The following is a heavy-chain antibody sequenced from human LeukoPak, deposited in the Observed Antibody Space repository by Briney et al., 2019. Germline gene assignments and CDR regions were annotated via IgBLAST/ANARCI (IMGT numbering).Heavy chain of an antibody. V-gene: IGHV6-1*01. D-gene: IGHD3-16*01. J-gene: IGHJ6*02. CDR1: GDSVSSNSAT. CDR3: ARGGDRPGRYYYYGMDV. Sequence: SQTLSLTCAISGDSVSSNSATWNWIRQSPSRGLEWLGRTCYMSNWYNDYAVSVKSRITINPDTSKNQFSLQLNSVTPEDAAVYYCARGGDRPGRYYYYGMDVWGQGTTVTVSS. CDR2: TCYMSNWYN.